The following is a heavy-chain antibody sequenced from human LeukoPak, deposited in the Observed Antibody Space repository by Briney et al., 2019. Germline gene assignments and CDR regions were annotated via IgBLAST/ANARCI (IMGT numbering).Heavy chain of an antibody. Sequence: GGPLRLSCPASGFTFSTYTMAWVRQAPGGGLEWVSGISGDGYSTYYADSVKGRFAISRDNSKSTLYLQMNSLRAEDTAVYYCAKDFGRNLGGPGYWGRGTRVTVSS. CDR1: GFTFSTYT. V-gene: IGHV3-23*01. D-gene: IGHD3-10*01. CDR2: ISGDGYST. CDR3: AKDFGRNLGGPGY. J-gene: IGHJ4*02.